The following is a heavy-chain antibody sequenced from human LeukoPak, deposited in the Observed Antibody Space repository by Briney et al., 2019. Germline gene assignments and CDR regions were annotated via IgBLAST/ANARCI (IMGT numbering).Heavy chain of an antibody. CDR2: ISYSGNT. CDR1: GGSINSDY. J-gene: IGHJ4*02. CDR3: ARGGKATVVTM. D-gene: IGHD4-23*01. Sequence: SETLSLTCTVSGGSINSDYWSWLRQPPGKRLEWIGYISYSGNTNYNPSLKSRVSMSVDTSKNQFSLKLTSVTAADTAVYYCARGGKATVVTMWGQGILVTVSS. V-gene: IGHV4-59*12.